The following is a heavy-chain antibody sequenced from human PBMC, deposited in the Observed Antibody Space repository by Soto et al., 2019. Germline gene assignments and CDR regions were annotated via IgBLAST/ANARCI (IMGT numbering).Heavy chain of an antibody. CDR3: AKSRYSGYAVLDY. J-gene: IGHJ4*02. V-gene: IGHV3-23*01. Sequence: GGSPRLSCAASGLIFSSSAMSWVRQAPGKGLAWVSTISGSGANTNSADSVKGRFTISRDNSKNTLYLQMNSLRAEDTAVYYCAKSRYSGYAVLDYWGQGTLVTVSS. CDR2: ISGSGANT. CDR1: GLIFSSSA. D-gene: IGHD5-12*01.